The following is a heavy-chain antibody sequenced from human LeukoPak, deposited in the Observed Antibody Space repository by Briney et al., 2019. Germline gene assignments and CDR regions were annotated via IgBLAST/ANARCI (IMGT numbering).Heavy chain of an antibody. CDR2: IYYSGST. J-gene: IGHJ4*02. V-gene: IGHV4-31*03. Sequence: SETLSLTCTVSGGSISSGGYYWSWIRQHPGKGLEWIGYIYYSGSTYYNPSLKSRVTISVDTSKNQFSLKLSSVTAADTAVYYCARARYDSSGYRFDYWGQGTLVTVSS. CDR1: GGSISSGGYY. CDR3: ARARYDSSGYRFDY. D-gene: IGHD3-22*01.